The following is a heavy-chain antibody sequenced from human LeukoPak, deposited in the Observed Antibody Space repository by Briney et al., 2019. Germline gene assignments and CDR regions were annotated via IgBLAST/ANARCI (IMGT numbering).Heavy chain of an antibody. CDR2: IWYDGSNK. D-gene: IGHD2/OR15-2a*01. J-gene: IGHJ4*02. CDR1: GFTFSSYG. CDR3: ARGRAGAARSTNFDY. V-gene: IGHV3-33*01. Sequence: GGSLRLSCAASGFTFSSYGMHWVRQAPGKGLEWVAVIWYDGSNKYYADSVKGRFTISRDNSENTLYLQMNSLRAEDTAVYYCARGRAGAARSTNFDYWGQGTLVTVSS.